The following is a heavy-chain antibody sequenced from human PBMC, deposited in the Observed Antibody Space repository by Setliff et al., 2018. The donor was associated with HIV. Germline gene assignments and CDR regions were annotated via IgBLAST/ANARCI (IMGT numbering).Heavy chain of an antibody. CDR3: ARDPPWNYDSSGYYVDY. D-gene: IGHD3-22*01. Sequence: GGSLRLSCAASGFTFNSYAMHWVRQAPGKGLEWVAVIWSDGSNKHYADSVKGRFTISRDNSKNTVYLQMNSLRAEDTAVYYCARDPPWNYDSSGYYVDYWGQGTLVTVSS. V-gene: IGHV3-33*01. CDR1: GFTFNSYA. CDR2: IWSDGSNK. J-gene: IGHJ4*02.